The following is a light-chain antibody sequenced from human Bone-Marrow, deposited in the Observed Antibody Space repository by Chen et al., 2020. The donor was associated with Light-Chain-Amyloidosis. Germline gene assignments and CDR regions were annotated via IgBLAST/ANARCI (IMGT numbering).Light chain of an antibody. CDR2: EVT. CDR1: SSAVGVDNH. J-gene: IGLJ1*01. V-gene: IGLV2-14*01. CDR3: SSYTITNALV. Sequence: QSALTQPASVSGSPGQSITISCTGTSSAVGVDNHVSWYQQHPDKAPKLMINEVTNRPSWVPDRFSGSRSDNTAPLTISGLQTEDEADYFCSSYTITNALVFGSGTRVTVL.